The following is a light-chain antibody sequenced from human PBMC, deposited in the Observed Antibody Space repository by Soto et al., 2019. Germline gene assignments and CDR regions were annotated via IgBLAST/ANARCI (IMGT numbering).Light chain of an antibody. Sequence: EIVLTQSPGTLSLSPGERATLSCRASQIVSSSYLTWYQQNPGQAPRLLIYGASSRSTGIPDRFSGSGSGTDFTLTISRLEPEDFAVYYCQQYGSSAFTFGGGTNVEIK. J-gene: IGKJ4*01. CDR1: QIVSSSY. CDR2: GAS. V-gene: IGKV3-20*01. CDR3: QQYGSSAFT.